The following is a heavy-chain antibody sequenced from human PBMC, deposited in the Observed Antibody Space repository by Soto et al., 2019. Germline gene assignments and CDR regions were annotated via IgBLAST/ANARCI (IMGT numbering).Heavy chain of an antibody. CDR3: ARAYDYVWGSYPVPGDHDFDY. D-gene: IGHD3-16*02. J-gene: IGHJ4*02. CDR2: IYHSGST. V-gene: IGHV4-30-2*01. CDR1: GGSISSGGYS. Sequence: TLSLTCAVSGGSISSGGYSWSWIRQPPGKGLEWIGYIYHSGSTYYNPSLKSRVTISVDRSKNQFSPKLSSVTAADTAVYYCARAYDYVWGSYPVPGDHDFDYWGQGTLVTVSS.